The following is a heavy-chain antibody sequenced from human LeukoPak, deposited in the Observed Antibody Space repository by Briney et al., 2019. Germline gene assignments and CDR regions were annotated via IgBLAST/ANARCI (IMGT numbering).Heavy chain of an antibody. CDR3: ARDRITMVRGVKRFGIDY. CDR1: GFTFSSYG. CDR2: ISYDGSNK. J-gene: IGHJ4*02. D-gene: IGHD3-10*01. V-gene: IGHV3-30*03. Sequence: GGSLRLSCAASGFTFSSYGMHWVRQAPGKGLEWVAVISYDGSNKYYADSVKGRFTISRDNSKNTLYLQMNSLRAEDTAVYYCARDRITMVRGVKRFGIDYWGQGTLVTVSS.